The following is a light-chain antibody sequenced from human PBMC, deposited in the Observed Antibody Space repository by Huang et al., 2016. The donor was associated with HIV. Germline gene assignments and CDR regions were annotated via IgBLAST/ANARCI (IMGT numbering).Light chain of an antibody. CDR1: QSVSSY. V-gene: IGKV3-11*01. J-gene: IGKJ2*01. CDR2: EAS. CDR3: QQRYNWPGHT. Sequence: EIVLTQSPATLSLSPGERATLSCRASQSVSSYLAWYQQKPGQAPRLLIYEASNRATGIPARFSGSGSGTDFTLTISSLEPEDFAVYFCQQRYNWPGHTFGQGTKLEIK.